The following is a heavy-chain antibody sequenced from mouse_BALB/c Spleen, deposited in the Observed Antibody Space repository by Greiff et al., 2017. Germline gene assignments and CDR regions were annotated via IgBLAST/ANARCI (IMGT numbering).Heavy chain of an antibody. D-gene: IGHD2-4*01. CDR3: ARGDYDEGGAMDY. Sequence: EVKLQESGPELGKPGASVKISCKASGYSFTGYNMYWVKQSHRKSLEWIGYIDPYNGGTSYNQKSKGKATLTVDKSSSTAYMHLNSLTSEDSAIYYCARGDYDEGGAMDYWGQGTSVTVSS. CDR2: IDPYNGGT. CDR1: GYSFTGYN. V-gene: IGHV1S135*01. J-gene: IGHJ4*01.